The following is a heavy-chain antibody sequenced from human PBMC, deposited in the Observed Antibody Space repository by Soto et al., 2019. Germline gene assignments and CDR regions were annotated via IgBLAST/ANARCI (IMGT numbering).Heavy chain of an antibody. D-gene: IGHD3-3*01. CDR1: GFTFSSYG. CDR2: ISGSGGST. CDR3: AKEEAYYDFWSGYYTGTNYYYMDV. Sequence: PGGSLRLSCAASGFTFSSYGMSWVRQAPGKGLEWVSAISGSGGSTYYADSVKGRFTISRDNSKNTLYLQMNSLRAEDTAVYYCAKEEAYYDFWSGYYTGTNYYYMDVWGKGTTVTVSS. V-gene: IGHV3-23*01. J-gene: IGHJ6*03.